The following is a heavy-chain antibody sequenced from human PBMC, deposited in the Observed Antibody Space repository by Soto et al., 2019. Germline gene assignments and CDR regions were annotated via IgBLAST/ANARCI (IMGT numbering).Heavy chain of an antibody. D-gene: IGHD2-8*01. CDR3: AKSQEVYDY. Sequence: GGSLRLSCAASGFTFRDYAMTWVRQAPGKGLEWVSGISNNGGRTYYADSVKGRFTISRDNSKSTVYLQMGSLRVDDTAVYYCAKSQEVYDYWGQGTLVTVSS. V-gene: IGHV3-23*01. J-gene: IGHJ4*02. CDR2: ISNNGGRT. CDR1: GFTFRDYA.